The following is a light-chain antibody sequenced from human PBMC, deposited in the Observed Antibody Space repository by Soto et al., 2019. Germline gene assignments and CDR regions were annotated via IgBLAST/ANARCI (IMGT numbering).Light chain of an antibody. V-gene: IGLV1-40*01. CDR2: GNS. J-gene: IGLJ1*01. CDR3: QSYDSSLSGSV. Sequence: QSGLTQPPSVCRAPVQRVTIACAGSNSNIGAGYDVHWYQQLPGTAPKLLIYGNSNRPAGVPDRFSGSKSVTSASLAITGLQAEDEADYYCQSYDSSLSGSVFGTGTKVTVL. CDR1: NSNIGAGYD.